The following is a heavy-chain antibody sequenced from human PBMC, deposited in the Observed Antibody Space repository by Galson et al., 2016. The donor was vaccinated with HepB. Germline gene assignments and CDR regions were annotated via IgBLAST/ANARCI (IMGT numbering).Heavy chain of an antibody. CDR2: ISVSSSYI. Sequence: SLRLSCAASGFTFNKYYMNWVRQAPGKALQWVSSISVSSSYIYYADSVKGRFTISRDNAKNSLYLQMNTLRAEDTDVYYCARARDNYGHAFDSCGQGTMVTVSS. D-gene: IGHD3-10*01. CDR1: GFTFNKYY. J-gene: IGHJ3*02. CDR3: ARARDNYGHAFDS. V-gene: IGHV3-21*01.